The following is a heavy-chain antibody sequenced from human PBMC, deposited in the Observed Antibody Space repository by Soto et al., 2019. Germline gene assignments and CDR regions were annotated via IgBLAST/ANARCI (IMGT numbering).Heavy chain of an antibody. CDR2: TVAVFDTS. D-gene: IGHD3-10*01. V-gene: IGHV1-69*06. CDR3: ELGVSNSGAYYTGPSAYDR. CDR1: GVTFTGYG. J-gene: IGHJ4*03. Sequence: QVQLVQSGAVVKKPGSSVEVSCKASGVTFTGYGISWVRQAPGQGLEWMGGTVAVFDTSKYAPRFQGRVTIPADNSTSTAYMELSSVRSEDTAIYFCELGVSNSGAYYTGPSAYDRWGQGTLVIVSS.